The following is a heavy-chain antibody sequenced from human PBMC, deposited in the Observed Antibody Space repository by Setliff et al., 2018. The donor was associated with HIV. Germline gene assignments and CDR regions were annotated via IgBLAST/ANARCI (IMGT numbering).Heavy chain of an antibody. CDR3: ATVWTAGSLFY. J-gene: IGHJ4*02. V-gene: IGHV3-11*04. CDR1: GFTFSDYY. CDR2: ISSSGTTT. D-gene: IGHD6-13*01. Sequence: GGSLRLSCAGSGSGGSGFTFSDYYMSWVRQAPGKGLEWLSYISSSGTTTYYADSVKGRFTISRDNAKNSVLLQMNSLRAEDTAVYYCATVWTAGSLFYWGQGTLVTVSS.